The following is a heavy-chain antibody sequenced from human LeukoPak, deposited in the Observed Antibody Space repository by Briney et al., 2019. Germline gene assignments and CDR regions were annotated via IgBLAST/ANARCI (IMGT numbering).Heavy chain of an antibody. CDR2: INPNSGGT. CDR3: ARDLLRLGDPNWFDP. CDR1: GYTFTGYY. V-gene: IGHV1-2*02. Sequence: ASVKVSCKASGYTFTGYYMHWVRQAPGQGLEWMGWINPNSGGTNYARKFQGRVTMTRDTSISTAYMELSRLRSDDTAVYYCARDLLRLGDPNWFDPWGQGTLVTVSS. D-gene: IGHD3-16*01. J-gene: IGHJ5*02.